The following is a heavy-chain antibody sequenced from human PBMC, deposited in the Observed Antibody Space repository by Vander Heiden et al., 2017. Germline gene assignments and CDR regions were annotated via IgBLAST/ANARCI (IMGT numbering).Heavy chain of an antibody. D-gene: IGHD3-10*01. J-gene: IGHJ4*02. CDR1: GGPINNYY. V-gene: IGHV4-4*07. CDR2: VYSNGVT. Sequence: QVQLQESGPGLVKSSESLSLTCNVTGGPINNYYFSWFRRAAGKGLEWIGRVYSNGVTNYNPSLRTRVTMSADLSKNQVSLSLTSVTAADTAVYFCARGSYLDDWGQGTLVTVSS. CDR3: ARGSYLDD.